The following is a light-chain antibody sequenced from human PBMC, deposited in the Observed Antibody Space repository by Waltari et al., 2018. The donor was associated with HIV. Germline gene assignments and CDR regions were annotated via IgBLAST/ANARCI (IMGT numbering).Light chain of an antibody. V-gene: IGKV2-28*01. CDR2: LGS. Sequence: DIVMTQSPLSLPVPPGEPASISCRSSQSLLHSNGYNYLDWYLQKPGHSPQLLIYLGSNRASGVPDRFSGSGSGTDFTLKISRVEAEDVGVYYCMQALQTTWTFGQGTKVEIK. CDR1: QSLLHSNGYNY. CDR3: MQALQTTWT. J-gene: IGKJ1*01.